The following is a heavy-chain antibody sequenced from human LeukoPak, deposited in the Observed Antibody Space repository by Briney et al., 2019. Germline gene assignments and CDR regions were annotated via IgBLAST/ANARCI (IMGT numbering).Heavy chain of an antibody. CDR2: ISYDGSNK. J-gene: IGHJ1*01. CDR3: ARAPTTVTSEYFQH. V-gene: IGHV3-30*01. CDR1: GFTFSSYA. Sequence: GGSLRLSCAASGFTFSSYAMHWVRQAPGKGLEWVAVISYDGSNKYYADPVKGRFTISRDNSKNTLYLQMNSLRAEDTAVYYCARAPTTVTSEYFQHWGQGTLVTVSS. D-gene: IGHD4-17*01.